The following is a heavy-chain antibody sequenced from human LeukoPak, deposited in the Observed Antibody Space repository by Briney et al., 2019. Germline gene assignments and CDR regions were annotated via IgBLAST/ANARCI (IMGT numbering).Heavy chain of an antibody. V-gene: IGHV3-48*04. CDR3: AKWSELPYF. Sequence: PGGSLRLSCAASGFTFSSYGMSWVRQAPGKGLEWVAHISRSGTALYYADSVKGRFTISRDNARNSLDLQMNSLRAEDTAVYYCAKWSELPYFWGQGAPVTVSS. D-gene: IGHD2-15*01. J-gene: IGHJ4*02. CDR1: GFTFSSYG. CDR2: ISRSGTAL.